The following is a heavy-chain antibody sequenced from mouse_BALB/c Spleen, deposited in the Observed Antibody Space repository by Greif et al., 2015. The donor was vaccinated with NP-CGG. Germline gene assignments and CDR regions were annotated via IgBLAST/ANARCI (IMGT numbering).Heavy chain of an antibody. CDR2: ISSGGSYT. CDR1: GFTFSSYA. CDR3: ARHVGYDYDIGFYAMDY. D-gene: IGHD2-4*01. J-gene: IGHJ4*01. Sequence: EVKLMESGGGLVKPGGSLKLSCAASGFTFSSYAMSWVRQTPEKRLEWVATISSGGSYTYYPDSVKGRFTISRDNAKNTLYLQMSSLRSEDTAMYYCARHVGYDYDIGFYAMDYWGQGTSVTVSS. V-gene: IGHV5-9-3*01.